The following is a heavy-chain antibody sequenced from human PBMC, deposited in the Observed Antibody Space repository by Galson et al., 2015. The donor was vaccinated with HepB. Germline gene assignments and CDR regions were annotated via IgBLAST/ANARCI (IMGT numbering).Heavy chain of an antibody. J-gene: IGHJ6*03. V-gene: IGHV2-70*01. CDR1: GFSLTTDGAC. Sequence: PALVKPTQPLTLTCTFSGFSLTTDGACVSWIRQPPGKALEWLALIDWDDNKYYRTSLKTRLTISKDTSKSQVVLTVSNMDPVDTATYYGARCRGGYYYYVYMDVWGKGTTVTVSS. D-gene: IGHD3-10*01. CDR3: ARCRGGYYYYVYMDV. CDR2: IDWDDNK.